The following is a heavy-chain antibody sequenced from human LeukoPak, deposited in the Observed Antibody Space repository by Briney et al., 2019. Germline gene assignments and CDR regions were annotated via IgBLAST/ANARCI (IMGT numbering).Heavy chain of an antibody. J-gene: IGHJ5*02. CDR3: ASREGGNDTPNWFDP. Sequence: SVKVSCKASGGTFSRYAMSWVRQAPGQGLEWMGGIIPIFGTANYAQKFQGRVTITADKSTSTAYMELSSLRSEDTAVYYCASREGGNDTPNWFDPWGQGTLVTVSS. CDR2: IIPIFGTA. V-gene: IGHV1-69*06. CDR1: GGTFSRYA. D-gene: IGHD2-15*01.